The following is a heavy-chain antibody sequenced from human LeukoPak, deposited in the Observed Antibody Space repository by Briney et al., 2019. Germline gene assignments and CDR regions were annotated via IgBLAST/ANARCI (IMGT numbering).Heavy chain of an antibody. D-gene: IGHD4-17*01. CDR3: ARGETKVTTPFDY. J-gene: IGHJ4*02. CDR2: IIPILGIA. CDR1: GGTFSSYA. Sequence: ASVKVSCKASGGTFSSYAISWVRQAPGQGLEWMGRIIPILGIANYAQKFQGRVTITADKSTSTAYMELSSLRSEDTAVYYCARGETKVTTPFDYWGQGTLVTVSS. V-gene: IGHV1-69*04.